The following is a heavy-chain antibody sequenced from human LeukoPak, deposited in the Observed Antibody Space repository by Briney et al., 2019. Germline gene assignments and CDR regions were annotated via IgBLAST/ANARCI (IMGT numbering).Heavy chain of an antibody. CDR3: ARTTIHRSSNFDY. V-gene: IGHV3-33*01. J-gene: IGHJ4*02. Sequence: GGSLRLSCAASGFTFSNYGMHWVRQAPGKGLEWVAMIWYDGSNEFYADSVRGRFTISRDNSKNTLYLQMNSLGAEDTAVYYCARTTIHRSSNFDYWGQGTLVTVSS. CDR2: IWYDGSNE. D-gene: IGHD1-1*01. CDR1: GFTFSNYG.